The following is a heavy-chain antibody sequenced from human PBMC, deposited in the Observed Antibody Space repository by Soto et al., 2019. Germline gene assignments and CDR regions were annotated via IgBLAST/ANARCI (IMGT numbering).Heavy chain of an antibody. D-gene: IGHD3-22*01. CDR1: GGSFSGYY. J-gene: IGHJ5*02. V-gene: IGHV4-34*01. Sequence: PSETLSLTCAVYGGSFSGYYWSWIRQPPGKGLEWIGEINHSGSTNYNPSLKSRVTISVDTSKNQFSLKLSSVTAADTAVYYCARAGYYDSSGYYYGRIRHWFDPWGQGTLVTVSS. CDR2: INHSGST. CDR3: ARAGYYDSSGYYYGRIRHWFDP.